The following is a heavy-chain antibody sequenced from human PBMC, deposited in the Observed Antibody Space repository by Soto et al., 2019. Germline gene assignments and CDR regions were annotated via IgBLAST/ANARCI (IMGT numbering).Heavy chain of an antibody. CDR2: IWYDGSNK. Sequence: ESGGGVVQPGRSLRLSCAASGFTFSSYGMHWVRQAPGKGLEWVAVIWYDGSNKYYADSVKGRFTISRDNSKNTLYLQMNSLRAEDTAVYYCARWGDTVTTDPYYFDYWGQGTLVTVSS. D-gene: IGHD4-17*01. CDR1: GFTFSSYG. CDR3: ARWGDTVTTDPYYFDY. J-gene: IGHJ4*02. V-gene: IGHV3-33*01.